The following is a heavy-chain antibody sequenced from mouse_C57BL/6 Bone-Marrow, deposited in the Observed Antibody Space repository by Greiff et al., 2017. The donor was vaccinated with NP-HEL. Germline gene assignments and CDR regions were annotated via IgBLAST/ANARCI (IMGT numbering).Heavy chain of an antibody. J-gene: IGHJ4*01. CDR2: IYPGSGST. CDR1: GYTFTSYW. V-gene: IGHV1-55*01. D-gene: IGHD1-1*01. CDR3: ARGISRDYAMDY. Sequence: QVHVKHPGAELVKPGASVKMSCKASGYTFTSYWITWVKQRPGQGLEWIGDIYPGSGSTNYNEKFKSKATLTVDTSSSTAYMQLSSLTSEDSAVYYCARGISRDYAMDYWGQGTSVTVSS.